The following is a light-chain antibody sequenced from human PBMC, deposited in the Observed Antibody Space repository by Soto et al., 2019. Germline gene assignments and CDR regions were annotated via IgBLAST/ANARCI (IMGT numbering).Light chain of an antibody. Sequence: EIVMTQSPGTLSVSPGERVTLSCRASQSVRSKLVWYQRKPGQSPRLLISDASTRAPGMPGRFSGSGSGTEFTLTISSLQSEDFAIYYCQQYNNWPWTFGQGPKVEIK. J-gene: IGKJ1*01. V-gene: IGKV3-15*01. CDR2: DAS. CDR3: QQYNNWPWT. CDR1: QSVRSK.